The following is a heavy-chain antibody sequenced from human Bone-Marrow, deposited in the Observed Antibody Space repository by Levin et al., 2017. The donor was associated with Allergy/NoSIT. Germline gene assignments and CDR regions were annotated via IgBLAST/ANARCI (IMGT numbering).Heavy chain of an antibody. Sequence: GGSLRLSCAASGFTFSSCSMNWVRQAPGKGLEWVSSISSSGRYIYYADSVKGRFTVSRDNAQNSVSLQMNSLRVEDTAVYYCAKSLAPSVDWFDSWGQGTLVTVSS. J-gene: IGHJ5*01. CDR3: AKSLAPSVDWFDS. CDR1: GFTFSSCS. D-gene: IGHD6-6*01. V-gene: IGHV3-21*06. CDR2: ISSSGRYI.